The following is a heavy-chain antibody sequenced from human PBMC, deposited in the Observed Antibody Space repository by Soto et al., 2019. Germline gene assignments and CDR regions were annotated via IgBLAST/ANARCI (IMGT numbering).Heavy chain of an antibody. Sequence: EVQVLESGGGLVQPGGSLRLSCAASGFTFSSYAMTWVRQAPGKGLEWVSTISGSATRIDYAGSVRGRFTISRDDSKNTLYLQMNSLRAEDTAFYYCARDAPYSLPPDAYDIWGQGTMVTVSS. CDR3: ARDAPYSLPPDAYDI. CDR1: GFTFSSYA. CDR2: ISGSATRI. V-gene: IGHV3-23*01. D-gene: IGHD2-21*01. J-gene: IGHJ3*02.